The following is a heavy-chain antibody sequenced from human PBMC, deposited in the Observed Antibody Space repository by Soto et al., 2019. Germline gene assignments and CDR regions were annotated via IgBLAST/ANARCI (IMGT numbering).Heavy chain of an antibody. Sequence: SETLSLTCAVYGGSFSGYYWSWIRQPPGKGLEWMGEINHSGSTNYNPSLKSRVTISVYTSKNQFSLKLSSVTAADTAVYYCAIAQGLPHVTYRADGFDPWGGGTLVTVSS. CDR2: INHSGST. CDR3: AIAQGLPHVTYRADGFDP. D-gene: IGHD2-21*01. J-gene: IGHJ5*02. CDR1: GGSFSGYY. V-gene: IGHV4-34*01.